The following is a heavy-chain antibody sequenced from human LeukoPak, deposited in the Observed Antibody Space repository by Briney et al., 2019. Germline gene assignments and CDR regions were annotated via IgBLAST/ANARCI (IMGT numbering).Heavy chain of an antibody. V-gene: IGHV1-24*01. CDR2: FEPEDGET. CDR1: GYTLTELS. CDR3: ATDRRYCSSTSCPRWDV. J-gene: IGHJ6*04. Sequence: GASVKVSCKVSGYTLTELSMHWVRQAPGKGLEWMGGFEPEDGETIYAQKFQRRVTMSEDTSTDTAYMELSSLRSEDTAVYYCATDRRYCSSTSCPRWDVWGKGTTVTVSS. D-gene: IGHD2-2*01.